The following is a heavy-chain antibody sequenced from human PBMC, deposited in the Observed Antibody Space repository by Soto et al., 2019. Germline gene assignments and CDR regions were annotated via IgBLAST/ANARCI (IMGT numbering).Heavy chain of an antibody. V-gene: IGHV3-9*01. CDR2: IRWEGGSI. Sequence: EVQLVESGGVLVQPGRSLRLSCSASGFTFNNYAMHWVRQAPGKGLEWVSGIRWEGGSIGYADSVKGRFTISRDNVKNSRYLEMNSLRSEDTALYYCAKDHDEDFGYYLDYFNYWGQGTLVTVSS. CDR1: GFTFNNYA. D-gene: IGHD5-12*01. J-gene: IGHJ4*02. CDR3: AKDHDEDFGYYLDYFNY.